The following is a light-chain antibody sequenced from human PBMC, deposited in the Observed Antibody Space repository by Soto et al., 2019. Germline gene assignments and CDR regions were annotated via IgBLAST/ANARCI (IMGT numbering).Light chain of an antibody. J-gene: IGLJ3*02. Sequence: QTLVTQEPSFSVSPGGTVTLTCGLSSGPVFTSSYPNWYQQTPGQAPRTLIFNTNTRSSGVPDRFSGSILGDKAALTITGAQADDDTYYYCLLYLGGGIWVFGGGTKLTVL. CDR1: SGPVFTSSY. CDR2: NTN. CDR3: LLYLGGGIWV. V-gene: IGLV8-61*01.